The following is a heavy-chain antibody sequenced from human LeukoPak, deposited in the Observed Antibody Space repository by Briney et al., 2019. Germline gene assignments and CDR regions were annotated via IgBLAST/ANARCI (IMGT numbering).Heavy chain of an antibody. CDR1: GFTFSNYA. CDR3: ARSHMYGDYGEDI. D-gene: IGHD2-21*01. J-gene: IGHJ3*02. Sequence: GGSLRLFCAAAGFTFSNYAMTWVRQAPGRGLEWISYINSVGGTTFYGDSVKGRFTISRDNANNTLYLQMNSLRAEDAATYYCARSHMYGDYGEDIWGHGTVVAVSS. CDR2: INSVGGTT. V-gene: IGHV3-48*04.